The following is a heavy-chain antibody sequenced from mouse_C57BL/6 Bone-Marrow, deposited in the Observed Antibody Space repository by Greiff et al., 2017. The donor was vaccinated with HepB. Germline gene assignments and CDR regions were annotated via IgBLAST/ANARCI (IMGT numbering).Heavy chain of an antibody. CDR1: RFTFSSYG. Sequence: VQLKESGGDLVKPGGSLKLSCAASRFTFSSYGMSWVRQTPDKRLEWVATISSGGSYTYYPDSVKGRFTISRDNAKNTLYLQMSSLKSEDTAMYYCARPGYVAWFAYWGQGTLVTVSA. V-gene: IGHV5-6*01. D-gene: IGHD3-1*01. J-gene: IGHJ3*01. CDR2: ISSGGSYT. CDR3: ARPGYVAWFAY.